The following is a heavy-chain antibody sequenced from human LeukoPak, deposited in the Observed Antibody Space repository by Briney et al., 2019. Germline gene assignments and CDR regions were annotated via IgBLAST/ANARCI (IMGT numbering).Heavy chain of an antibody. V-gene: IGHV1-3*01. Sequence: GASVKVSCKASGYTFTSYVMHWVRQAPGQRLEWMGWINAANGNTKYSQEFQGRVTMTRDTSISTAYMELSRLRSDDTAVYYCARGIVGAIGWFDPWGQGTLVTVSS. CDR3: ARGIVGAIGWFDP. CDR1: GYTFTSYV. D-gene: IGHD1-26*01. CDR2: INAANGNT. J-gene: IGHJ5*02.